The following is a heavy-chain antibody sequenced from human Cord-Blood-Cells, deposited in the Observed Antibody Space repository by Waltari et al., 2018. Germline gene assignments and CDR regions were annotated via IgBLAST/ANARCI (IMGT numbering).Heavy chain of an antibody. J-gene: IGHJ6*02. V-gene: IGHV3-13*01. Sequence: EVQLVESGGGLVQPGGSLRLSCAASGFTFSSYDMHWVRQATGKGLEWVSAIGTAVDTYYPVSVKDRFTISRENAKNSLYLQMNSLRAGDTAVYYCARGRYSYGYYYGMDVWGQGTTVTVSS. CDR1: GFTFSSYD. D-gene: IGHD5-18*01. CDR2: IGTAVDT. CDR3: ARGRYSYGYYYGMDV.